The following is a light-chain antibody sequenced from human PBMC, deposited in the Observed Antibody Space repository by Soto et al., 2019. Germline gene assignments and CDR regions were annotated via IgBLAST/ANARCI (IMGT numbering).Light chain of an antibody. CDR3: SSYTRSNTVL. V-gene: IGLV2-14*03. Sequence: QSALTQPASVSGSPGQSITISCTGTNTDVGAYNYVSWFQQHPGKAPKTMIYDVSNRPSGVSNRFSGSKSGNTASLTISGLQAEDEADYYCSSYTRSNTVLFGGGTQLTVL. J-gene: IGLJ3*02. CDR2: DVS. CDR1: NTDVGAYNY.